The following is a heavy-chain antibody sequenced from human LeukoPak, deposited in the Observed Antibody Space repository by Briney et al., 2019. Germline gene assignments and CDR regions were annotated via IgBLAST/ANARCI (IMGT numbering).Heavy chain of an antibody. J-gene: IGHJ4*02. CDR2: INHSGST. CDR3: ARGDNYYDSREFDY. D-gene: IGHD3-22*01. Sequence: SETLSLTCTVSGGSISSYYWSWIRQPPGKGLEWIGEINHSGSTNYNPSLKSRVTISVDTSKNQFSLKLSSVTAADTAVYYCARGDNYYDSREFDYWGQGTLVTVSS. V-gene: IGHV4-34*01. CDR1: GGSISSYY.